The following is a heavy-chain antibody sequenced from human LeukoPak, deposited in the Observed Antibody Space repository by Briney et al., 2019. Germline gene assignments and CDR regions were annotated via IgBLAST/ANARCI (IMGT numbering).Heavy chain of an antibody. J-gene: IGHJ4*02. V-gene: IGHV4-34*01. CDR2: INHSGST. CDR1: GGSFSGYY. D-gene: IGHD6-13*01. CDR3: ARGRYSSSWYGGHYFDY. Sequence: PSETLSLTCAVYGGSFSGYYWSWIRQPPGKGLEWIGEINHSGSTNYNPSLKSRVTISVDMSKNQFSLKLSSVTAADTAVYYCARGRYSSSWYGGHYFDYWGQGTLVTASS.